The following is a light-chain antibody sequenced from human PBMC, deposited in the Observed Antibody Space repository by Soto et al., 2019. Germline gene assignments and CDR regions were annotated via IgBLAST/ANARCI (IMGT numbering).Light chain of an antibody. V-gene: IGKV1-5*03. Sequence: DIQMTQSPSTLSGSVGDRVTITCRASQTISSWLSWYQQKPGKAPKLLIYKASTLKSGVPSRFSRSGSGTEFTLTISSLQTDDFATYYCQHYNSYSGAFGQGTKVE. CDR1: QTISSW. J-gene: IGKJ1*01. CDR3: QHYNSYSGA. CDR2: KAS.